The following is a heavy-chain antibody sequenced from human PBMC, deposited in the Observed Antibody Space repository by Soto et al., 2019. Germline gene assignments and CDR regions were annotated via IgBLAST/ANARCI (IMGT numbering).Heavy chain of an antibody. CDR1: GYTFTGYY. V-gene: IGHV1-2*02. CDR2: INPNSGGT. D-gene: IGHD2-15*01. J-gene: IGHJ6*02. Sequence: ASVKVSCKASGYTFTGYYMHWVRQAPGQGLEWMGWINPNSGGTNYAQKFQGRVTMTRDTPISTAYMELSRLRSDDTAVYYCARTETHIVVVVAATDYYYGMDVWGQGTTVTVSS. CDR3: ARTETHIVVVVAATDYYYGMDV.